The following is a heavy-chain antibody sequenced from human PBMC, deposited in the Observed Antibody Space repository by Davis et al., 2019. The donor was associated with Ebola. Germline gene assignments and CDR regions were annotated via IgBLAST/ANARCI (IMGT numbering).Heavy chain of an antibody. Sequence: GGSLRPSCPAPGFTFSSYGMHWVRQAPGKGLEWVAVIWYDGSNKYYADSVKGRFTISRDNSKNTLYLQMNSLRAEDTAVYYCARVSNYGDPDYWGQGTLVTVSS. V-gene: IGHV3-33*01. D-gene: IGHD4-17*01. CDR2: IWYDGSNK. CDR3: ARVSNYGDPDY. J-gene: IGHJ4*02. CDR1: GFTFSSYG.